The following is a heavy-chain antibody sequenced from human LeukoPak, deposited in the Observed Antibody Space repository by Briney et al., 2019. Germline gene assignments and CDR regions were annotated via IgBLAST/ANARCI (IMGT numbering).Heavy chain of an antibody. CDR1: GYTFTSYG. D-gene: IGHD3-9*01. V-gene: IGHV1-18*04. CDR2: ISAYNGNT. Sequence: EASVKVSCKASGYTFTSYGISWVRQAPGQGLEWMGWISAYNGNTNYAQKLQGRVTMTTDTSTSTAYMELRSLRPDDTAVYYCARDDDILTGYSPDYWGQGTLVTVSS. J-gene: IGHJ4*02. CDR3: ARDDDILTGYSPDY.